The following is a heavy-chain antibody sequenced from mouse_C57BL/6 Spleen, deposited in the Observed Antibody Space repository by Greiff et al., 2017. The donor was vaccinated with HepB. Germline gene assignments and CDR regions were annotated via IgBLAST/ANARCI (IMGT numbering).Heavy chain of an antibody. J-gene: IGHJ1*03. CDR1: GYSFTGYY. V-gene: IGHV1-42*01. Sequence: VQLQQSGPELVKPGASVKISCKASGYSFTGYYMNWVKQSPEKSLEWIGEINPSTGGTTYNQKFKAKATLTVDKSSSTAYMQLKSLTSEDSAVYYCARRHYEGYFDVWGTGTTVTVSS. CDR2: INPSTGGT. D-gene: IGHD1-1*01. CDR3: ARRHYEGYFDV.